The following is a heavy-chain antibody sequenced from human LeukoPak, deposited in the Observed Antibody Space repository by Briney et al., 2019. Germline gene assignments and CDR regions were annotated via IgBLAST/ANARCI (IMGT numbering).Heavy chain of an antibody. CDR2: INRESTYI. CDR1: GFTFSSYA. V-gene: IGHV3-21*01. Sequence: GGSLRLSCEASGFTFSSYARNWVRQAPGKGLEWVSSINRESTYIHDADSVKGRFAISRDNAKNLLYLQMSSLRVEDTAVYYCVREGYTHGHSLYYFDYWGQGALVTVSS. D-gene: IGHD1-1*01. CDR3: VREGYTHGHSLYYFDY. J-gene: IGHJ4*02.